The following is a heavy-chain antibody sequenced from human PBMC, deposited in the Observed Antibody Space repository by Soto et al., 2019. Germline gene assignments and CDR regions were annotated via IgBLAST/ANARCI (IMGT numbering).Heavy chain of an antibody. Sequence: QVQLVESGGGVVQPGRSLRLSCAASGFTFSNYGIHWVRQAPGKGLEWVAVISSDGSNKYYADSVKGRFTISRDNSKSTLHLQMNSLRAEDTAVYYCAKDRPPLITLFGLAGMDVWGQGTTVTVSS. CDR2: ISSDGSNK. CDR3: AKDRPPLITLFGLAGMDV. J-gene: IGHJ6*02. V-gene: IGHV3-30*18. D-gene: IGHD3-3*01. CDR1: GFTFSNYG.